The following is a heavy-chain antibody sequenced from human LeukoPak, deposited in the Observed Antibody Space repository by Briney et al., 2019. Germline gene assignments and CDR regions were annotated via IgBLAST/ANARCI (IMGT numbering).Heavy chain of an antibody. D-gene: IGHD1-26*01. CDR2: IYYSGYT. V-gene: IGHV4-59*08. CDR1: GGSISSYY. Sequence: KPSETLSLTCTVSGGSISSYYWSWIRQPPGKGLEWIGYIYYSGYTNYNPSLKSRVTISVDTSKNQFSLRLNSVTAADTAMYYCAKSGGYGLIDYWGQGTRVTVSS. J-gene: IGHJ4*02. CDR3: AKSGGYGLIDY.